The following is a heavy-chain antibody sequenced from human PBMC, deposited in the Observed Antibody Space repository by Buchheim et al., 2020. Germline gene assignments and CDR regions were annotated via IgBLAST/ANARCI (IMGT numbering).Heavy chain of an antibody. CDR2: IYYNGNT. D-gene: IGHD3/OR15-3a*01. J-gene: IGHJ5*02. Sequence: QVQLQESGPGLVKPSETLSLTCTVSGGSIYDYYWNWIRQFPGKGLEWIGDIYYNGNTNYNPSLKSRVTLSLSTSKNQFSLKLSSVTGDDTAIYYCARSGLRGWFVPWGQGAL. CDR1: GGSIYDYY. V-gene: IGHV4-59*01. CDR3: ARSGLRGWFVP.